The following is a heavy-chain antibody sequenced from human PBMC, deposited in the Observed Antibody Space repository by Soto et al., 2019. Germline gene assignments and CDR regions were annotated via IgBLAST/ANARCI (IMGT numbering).Heavy chain of an antibody. CDR3: ARDGLYYDPSGHYDSRGIFYY. Sequence: HPGGSLRLSCAASGFAFNIYGMHWVRQAPGKGLEWVALISYDGSNKYYADSVKGRFTISRDNSKNTLYLQMNSLRAEDTAFYYCARDGLYYDPSGHYDSRGIFYYWGHGT. CDR1: GFAFNIYG. V-gene: IGHV3-30*03. J-gene: IGHJ4*01. CDR2: ISYDGSNK. D-gene: IGHD3-22*01.